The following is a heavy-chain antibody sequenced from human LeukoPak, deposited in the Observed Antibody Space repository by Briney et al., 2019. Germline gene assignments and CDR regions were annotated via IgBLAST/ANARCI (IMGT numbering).Heavy chain of an antibody. J-gene: IGHJ4*02. CDR1: GGSITNYY. Sequence: SETLSLTCTVSGGSITNYYWSWIRQSPGKGLEWMAYIYHTGSTNYNPSLQSRVTISMDTSKNQFFLKLTPVTAADTAVYYCARHQSGGSYPLDYWGQGTLVTVSS. CDR2: IYHTGST. D-gene: IGHD1-26*01. CDR3: ARHQSGGSYPLDY. V-gene: IGHV4-59*08.